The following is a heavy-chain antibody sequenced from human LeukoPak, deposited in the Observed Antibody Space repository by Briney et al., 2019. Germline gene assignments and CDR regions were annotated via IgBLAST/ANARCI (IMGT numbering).Heavy chain of an antibody. D-gene: IGHD1-26*01. Sequence: ASVKVSCKASGYTFTGYYMHWVRQAPGQGLEWMGWINPNSGGTNYAQKLQGRVTMTRDTSISTAYMELSRLRSDDTAVYYCARGSGSYTPFDYWGQGTLVTVSS. J-gene: IGHJ4*02. V-gene: IGHV1-2*02. CDR2: INPNSGGT. CDR1: GYTFTGYY. CDR3: ARGSGSYTPFDY.